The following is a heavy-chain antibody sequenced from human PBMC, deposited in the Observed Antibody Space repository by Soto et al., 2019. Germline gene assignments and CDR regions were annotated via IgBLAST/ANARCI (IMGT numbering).Heavy chain of an antibody. CDR3: AEGRSANYHFCSCYYTEWFDP. V-gene: IGHV1-3*01. J-gene: IGHJ5*02. CDR2: INAGNVNT. CDR1: GYTFTSYA. D-gene: IGHD3-3*01. Sequence: RASVKVSCKASGYTFTSYAMHWVRQAPGQRLEWMGWINAGNVNTKYSQKFQGRVTITRDTSASTAYMELSSLRSEDTAVYYRAEGRSANYHFCSCYYTEWFDPWGQGTLVTVSS.